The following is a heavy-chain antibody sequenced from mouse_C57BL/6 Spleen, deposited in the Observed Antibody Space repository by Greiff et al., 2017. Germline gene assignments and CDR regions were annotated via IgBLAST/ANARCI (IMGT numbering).Heavy chain of an antibody. V-gene: IGHV1-15*01. CDR1: GYTFTDYE. CDR3: TRRLGHDY. J-gene: IGHJ2*01. D-gene: IGHD4-1*01. CDR2: IDPETGGT. Sequence: QVQLKESGAELVRPGASVTLSCKASGYTFTDYEMHWVKQTPVHGLEWIGAIDPETGGTAYNQKFKGKAILTADKSSSTAYMELRSLTSEDSAVYYCTRRLGHDYWGQGTTLTVSS.